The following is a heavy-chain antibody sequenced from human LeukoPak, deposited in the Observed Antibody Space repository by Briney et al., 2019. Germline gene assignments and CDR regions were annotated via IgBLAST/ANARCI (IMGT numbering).Heavy chain of an antibody. V-gene: IGHV1-2*02. CDR1: GYTFTGYY. CDR3: ARDPVPAAIRVRRTTWFDP. Sequence: ASVKVSCKASGYTFTGYYMHWVRQAPGQGREWMGWINPNSGGTNYAQKFQGRVTMTRDTSISTAYMELSRLRSDDTAVYYCARDPVPAAIRVRRTTWFDPWGQGTLVTVSS. D-gene: IGHD2-2*02. CDR2: INPNSGGT. J-gene: IGHJ5*02.